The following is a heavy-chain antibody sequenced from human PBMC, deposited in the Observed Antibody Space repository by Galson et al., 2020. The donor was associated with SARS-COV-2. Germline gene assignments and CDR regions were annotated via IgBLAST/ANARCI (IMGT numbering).Heavy chain of an antibody. V-gene: IGHV1-46*01. D-gene: IGHD3-3*01. J-gene: IGHJ3*02. CDR3: ARAEYYDFWSGYYLSSSVGPESKRAFDI. Sequence: ASVKVSCKASGYTFTSYYMHWVRQAPGQGLEWMGIINPSGGSTSHAQKFQGRVTMTRDTSTSTVYMELSSLRSEDTAVYYCARAEYYDFWSGYYLSSSVGPESKRAFDIWGQGTMVTVSS. CDR1: GYTFTSYY. CDR2: INPSGGST.